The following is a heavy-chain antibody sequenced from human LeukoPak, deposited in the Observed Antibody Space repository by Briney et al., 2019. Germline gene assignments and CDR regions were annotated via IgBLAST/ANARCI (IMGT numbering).Heavy chain of an antibody. V-gene: IGHV1-69*13. CDR2: IFPIFGTA. CDR1: GGTFSSYA. CDR3: ARTSYDYVWGSYRLFDY. D-gene: IGHD3-16*02. Sequence: SVKVSCKASGGTFSSYAISWVRQAPGQGLEWMGGIFPIFGTANYAQKFQGRVTITADESTSTAYMELSSLRSEDTAVYYCARTSYDYVWGSYRLFDYWGQGTLVTVSS. J-gene: IGHJ4*02.